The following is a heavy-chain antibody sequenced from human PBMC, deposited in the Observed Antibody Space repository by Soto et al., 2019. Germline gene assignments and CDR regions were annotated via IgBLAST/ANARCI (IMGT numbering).Heavy chain of an antibody. D-gene: IGHD6-19*01. J-gene: IGHJ6*03. V-gene: IGHV4-34*01. CDR2: INHSGST. Sequence: QVQLQQWGAGLLKPSETLSLTCAVYGGSFSGYYWSWIRQPPGKGLAWIGEINHSGSTNYNPSLNGRVTISVDTSKNQFSLKLSSVTAADTAVYYCARYPDIAVAGLPSGYMDVWGKGTTVTVSS. CDR1: GGSFSGYY. CDR3: ARYPDIAVAGLPSGYMDV.